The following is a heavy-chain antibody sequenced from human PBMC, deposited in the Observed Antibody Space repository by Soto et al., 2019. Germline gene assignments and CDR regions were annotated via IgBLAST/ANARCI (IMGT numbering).Heavy chain of an antibody. CDR3: ARNPSGVDLASMKD. Sequence: GGSLRLSCVASGLHFSSQGMHWARQAPGKGLEWVAVIRNDGYTTHYADPVKGRFTISRDNSRNTLYLQMNSLIAEDTAIYYCARNPSGVDLASMKDWGRGP. V-gene: IGHV3-33*01. CDR2: IRNDGYTT. J-gene: IGHJ4*02. D-gene: IGHD5-12*01. CDR1: GLHFSSQG.